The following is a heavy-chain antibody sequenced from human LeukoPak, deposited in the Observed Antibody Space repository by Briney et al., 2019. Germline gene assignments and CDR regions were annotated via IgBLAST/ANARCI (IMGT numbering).Heavy chain of an antibody. V-gene: IGHV1-69*13. Sequence: SVKVSCKASGGTFSSYAISWVRQAPGQGLEWMGGIIPIFGTANYAQKFQGRVTNTADESTSTAYMELSSLRSEDTAVYYCARDKAPYYYDSSGLGAFDYWGQGTLVTVSS. CDR1: GGTFSSYA. D-gene: IGHD3-22*01. J-gene: IGHJ4*02. CDR3: ARDKAPYYYDSSGLGAFDY. CDR2: IIPIFGTA.